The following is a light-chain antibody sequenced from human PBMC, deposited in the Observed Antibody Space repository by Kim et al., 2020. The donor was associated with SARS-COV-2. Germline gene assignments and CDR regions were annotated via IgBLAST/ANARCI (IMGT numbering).Light chain of an antibody. V-gene: IGKV3-20*01. CDR1: QGVSSSY. Sequence: SPGERATLSCRASQGVSSSYIAWYQQKPGQAPRLLIDGASSGATGIPDRFRGSGSGTDFTLTISRLEPEDFAVYYCQQYDRPPWTFGLGTKVDIK. CDR3: QQYDRPPWT. CDR2: GAS. J-gene: IGKJ1*01.